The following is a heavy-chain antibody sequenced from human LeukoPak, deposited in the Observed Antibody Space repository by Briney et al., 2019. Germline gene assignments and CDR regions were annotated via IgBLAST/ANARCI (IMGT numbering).Heavy chain of an antibody. CDR3: ARGQSLIE. Sequence: GGSLRLSCAASGFTFSNAGMSWVRQAPGKGLEWVSVIYSGGSTYYADSVKGRFTISRDNSKNTLYLQMNSLRAEDTAVYYCARGQSLIEWGQGTLVTVSS. D-gene: IGHD2-8*01. V-gene: IGHV3-66*01. J-gene: IGHJ4*02. CDR2: IYSGGST. CDR1: GFTFSNAG.